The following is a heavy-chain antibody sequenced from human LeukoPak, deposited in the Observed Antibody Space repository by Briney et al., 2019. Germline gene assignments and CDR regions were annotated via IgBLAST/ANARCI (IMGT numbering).Heavy chain of an antibody. J-gene: IGHJ4*02. V-gene: IGHV4-61*02. CDR1: GGSISSGSYY. CDR2: IYTSGST. Sequence: ASETLSLTCTVSGGSISSGSYYWSWIRQPAGKGLEWVGRIYTSGSTNYNPSLKSRVTISVDTSKNQFSLKLSSVTAADTAVYYCARDRGGYASWGQGTLVTVSS. D-gene: IGHD5-12*01. CDR3: ARDRGGYAS.